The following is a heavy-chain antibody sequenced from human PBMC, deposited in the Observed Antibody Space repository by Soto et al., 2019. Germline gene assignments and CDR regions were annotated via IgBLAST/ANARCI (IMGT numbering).Heavy chain of an antibody. CDR2: VYHTGRT. Sequence: PSETLSLTCTVSGGSFKSGSYSWSWIRQPPGKGLEWIGYVYHTGRTSYNPSLKSRVTISVDTSKNQFSLRLSSVTVADTAVYYCARASGGSGSYPIDWGQGTLVTVSS. V-gene: IGHV4-61*01. CDR1: GGSFKSGSYS. J-gene: IGHJ4*02. D-gene: IGHD3-10*01. CDR3: ARASGGSGSYPID.